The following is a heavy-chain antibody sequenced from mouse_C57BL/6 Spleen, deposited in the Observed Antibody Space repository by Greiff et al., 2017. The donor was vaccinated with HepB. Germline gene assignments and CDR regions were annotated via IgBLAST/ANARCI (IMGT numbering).Heavy chain of an antibody. V-gene: IGHV1-69*01. D-gene: IGHD2-1*01. CDR1: GYTFTSYW. J-gene: IGHJ3*01. CDR3: ARRGGNSACFAY. Sequence: QVQLQQPGAELVMPGASVKLSCKASGYTFTSYWMHWVKQRPGQGLEWIGEIDPSDSYTNYNQKFKGKSTLTVDKSSSTAYMQLSSLTSEDSAVYYCARRGGNSACFAYWGQGTLVTVSA. CDR2: IDPSDSYT.